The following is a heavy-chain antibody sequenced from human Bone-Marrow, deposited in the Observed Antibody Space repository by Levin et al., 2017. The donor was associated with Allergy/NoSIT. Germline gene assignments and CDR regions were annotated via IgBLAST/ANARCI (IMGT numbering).Heavy chain of an antibody. D-gene: IGHD6-19*01. J-gene: IGHJ3*02. CDR1: GFTFSSYA. V-gene: IGHV3-23*01. CDR3: AKGSSGWYWPPGWAFDI. CDR2: ISGSGGST. Sequence: GGSLRLSCAASGFTFSSYAMSWVRQAPGKGLEWVSAISGSGGSTYYADSVKGRFTISRDNSKNTLYLQMNSLRAEDTAVYYCAKGSSGWYWPPGWAFDIWGQGTMVTVSS.